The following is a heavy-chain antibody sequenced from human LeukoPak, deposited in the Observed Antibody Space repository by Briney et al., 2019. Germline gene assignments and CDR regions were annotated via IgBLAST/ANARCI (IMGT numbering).Heavy chain of an antibody. CDR2: IKQDGNEK. J-gene: IGHJ4*02. V-gene: IGHV3-7*01. Sequence: GGSLRLSCAASGFRFNTYWMSWVRQAPGKGLEWVANIKQDGNEKYYADSVKGRFTISRDNGKHSLDMKMNSLSADDTAVYYCARDTLGEGEDANYAVYYFDYWGQGTVVTVSS. CDR3: ARDTLGEGEDANYAVYYFDY. CDR1: GFRFNTYW. D-gene: IGHD4/OR15-4a*01.